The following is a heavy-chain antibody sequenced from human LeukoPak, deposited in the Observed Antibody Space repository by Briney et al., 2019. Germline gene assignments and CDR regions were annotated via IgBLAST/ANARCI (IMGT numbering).Heavy chain of an antibody. CDR3: ARGPGATDIDY. V-gene: IGHV4-59*01. Sequence: SETLSLTCTGSGVSINSYYWSWMRQPPGKGLEWIGYIYYSGSTNYNPSLKSRVTISVDTSKNQFSLKLSSVTAADTAVYYCARGPGATDIDYWGQGTLVTVSS. J-gene: IGHJ4*02. D-gene: IGHD1-26*01. CDR2: IYYSGST. CDR1: GVSINSYY.